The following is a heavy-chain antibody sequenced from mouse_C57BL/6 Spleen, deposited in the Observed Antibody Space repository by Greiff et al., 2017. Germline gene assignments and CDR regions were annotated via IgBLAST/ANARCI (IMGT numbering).Heavy chain of an antibody. V-gene: IGHV1-81*01. CDR1: GYTFTSYG. Sequence: QVHVKQSGAELARPGASVKLSCKASGYTFTSYGISWVKQRTGQGLEWIGEIYPRSGHTYYNEKFKGKATLTADKSSSTAYMELLSLTSEYSAVYFCARSTVVAHFDYWGQGTTLTVSS. J-gene: IGHJ2*01. D-gene: IGHD1-1*01. CDR2: IYPRSGHT. CDR3: ARSTVVAHFDY.